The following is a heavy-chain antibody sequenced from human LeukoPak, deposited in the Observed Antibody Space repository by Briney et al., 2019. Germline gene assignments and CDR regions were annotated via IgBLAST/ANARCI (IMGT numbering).Heavy chain of an antibody. D-gene: IGHD3-10*01. J-gene: IGHJ4*02. CDR3: ARPHFYASGSPYYLDY. Sequence: GESLKISCKGSGYSFTSYWIGWVRQMPGKGLEWMGIIYPANSDTRYNPSFKGQDTISADKSISTAYLQWSNLKASDTAMYYCARPHFYASGSPYYLDYWGQGTLVTVSS. CDR2: IYPANSDT. CDR1: GYSFTSYW. V-gene: IGHV5-51*01.